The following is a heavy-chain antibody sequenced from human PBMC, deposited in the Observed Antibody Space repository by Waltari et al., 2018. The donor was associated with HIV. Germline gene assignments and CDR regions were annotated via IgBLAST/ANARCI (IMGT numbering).Heavy chain of an antibody. CDR1: GFTFSNYA. Sequence: EVQLLESGGGLVQPGGSLRLSCATSGFTFSNYAVIWVRQAPGKGLEGVSVIDGRWITKYAAAVRGRFAISRDNSKNTLYLQMESLRAEDTAVYYCAKSYGYNFRSTYFDNWGQGTLLTVSS. D-gene: IGHD5-12*01. V-gene: IGHV3-23*01. CDR3: AKSYGYNFRSTYFDN. CDR2: IDGRWIT. J-gene: IGHJ4*02.